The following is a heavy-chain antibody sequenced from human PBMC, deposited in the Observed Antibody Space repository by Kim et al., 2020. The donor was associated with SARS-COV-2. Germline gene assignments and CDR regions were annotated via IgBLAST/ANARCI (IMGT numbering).Heavy chain of an antibody. D-gene: IGHD2-15*01. V-gene: IGHV3-30*01. CDR3: ARDLSGSYSWDY. Sequence: YYADSVKGRFTISRDSSKNTLYLQMNNLRAEDSAVYYCARDLSGSYSWDYCGQGTLVTVSS. J-gene: IGHJ4*02.